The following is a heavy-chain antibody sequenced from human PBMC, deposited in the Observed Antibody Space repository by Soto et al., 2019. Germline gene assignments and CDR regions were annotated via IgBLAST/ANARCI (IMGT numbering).Heavy chain of an antibody. V-gene: IGHV1-24*01. J-gene: IGHJ5*02. D-gene: IGHD2-2*01. CDR3: ATALRYCSSTSCYVWFDP. Sequence: ASVKVSCKVSGYTLTELSMHWVRQAPGKGLEWMGGFDPEDGETIYAQKFQGRVTMTEDTSTDTAYMELSILRSEDTAVYYCATALRYCSSTSCYVWFDPWGQGTLVTVSS. CDR2: FDPEDGET. CDR1: GYTLTELS.